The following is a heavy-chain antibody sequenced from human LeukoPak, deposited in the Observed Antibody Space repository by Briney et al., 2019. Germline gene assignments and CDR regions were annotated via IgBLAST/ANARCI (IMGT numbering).Heavy chain of an antibody. V-gene: IGHV4-4*02. J-gene: IGHJ4*02. CDR3: GKTDIYFNPIDY. CDR2: IHRDGRT. Sequence: SDTLSLTCAVSGVSISTSEWWIWVRQPPGQGLEWIGEIHRDGRTRYNPSLTSRVTMSMDYSKNQFSLNVRFVTAADTAIYYCGKTDIYFNPIDYWGPGSLVTVSS. CDR1: GVSISTSEW. D-gene: IGHD3-9*01.